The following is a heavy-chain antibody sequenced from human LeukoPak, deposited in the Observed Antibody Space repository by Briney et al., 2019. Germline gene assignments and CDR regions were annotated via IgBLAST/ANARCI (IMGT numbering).Heavy chain of an antibody. CDR1: GFTFSSYG. V-gene: IGHV3-33*01. J-gene: IGHJ6*02. CDR2: IWYDGSNK. D-gene: IGHD3-10*01. CDR3: ARDQEIGELYYYNYGMDV. Sequence: GRSLRLSCAASGFTFSSYGMHWVRQAPGKGLEWVAVIWYDGSNKYYADSVKGRFTISRDNSKNTLSLQMNSLRAEDTAVYYCARDQEIGELYYYNYGMDVWGQGTTVTVSS.